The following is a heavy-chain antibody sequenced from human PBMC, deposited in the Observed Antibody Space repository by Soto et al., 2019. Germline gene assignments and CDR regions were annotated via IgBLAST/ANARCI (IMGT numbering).Heavy chain of an antibody. CDR2: VFYTGFT. V-gene: IGHV4-39*01. Sequence: SETLSLTCAVSGVSISGSYYYWGWLRQSPGKWPEWIGSVFYTGFTSYNPSLESRVSVSVDTSKNQFSLKVSGVSAADTAVYCATSQKGYNWNYFDHWGQGALVTVSS. D-gene: IGHD1-20*01. CDR3: TSQKGYNWNYFDH. J-gene: IGHJ4*02. CDR1: GVSISGSYYY.